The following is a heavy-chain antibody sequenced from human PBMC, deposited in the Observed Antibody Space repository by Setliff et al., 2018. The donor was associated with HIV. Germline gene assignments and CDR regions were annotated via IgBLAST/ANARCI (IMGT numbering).Heavy chain of an antibody. J-gene: IGHJ4*02. CDR1: GGSFSGYY. CDR2: INHSGST. CDR3: ARGLSFYDPGGFDY. V-gene: IGHV4-34*01. D-gene: IGHD3-22*01. Sequence: PSETLSLTCAVYGGSFSGYYWSWIRQPPGKELEWIGEINHSGSTNYNPSLKSRVTISVDTSKNQFSLKLSSVTAADTAVYYCARGLSFYDPGGFDYWGQGTLVTVSS.